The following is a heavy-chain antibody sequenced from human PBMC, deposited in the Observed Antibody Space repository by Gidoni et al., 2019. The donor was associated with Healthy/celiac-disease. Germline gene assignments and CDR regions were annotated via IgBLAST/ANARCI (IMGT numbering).Heavy chain of an antibody. CDR1: GFTFSNAW. CDR3: TTDPLGAPAADYYYYMDV. CDR2: IKSKTDGGTT. J-gene: IGHJ6*03. V-gene: IGHV3-15*07. D-gene: IGHD1-26*01. Sequence: EVQLVESGGGLVKPGGSLRLSCAASGFTFSNAWMNWVRQAPGKGLEWVGRIKSKTDGGTTDYAAPVKGRFTISRDDSKNTLYLQMNSLKTEDTAVYYCTTDPLGAPAADYYYYMDVWGKGTTVTVSS.